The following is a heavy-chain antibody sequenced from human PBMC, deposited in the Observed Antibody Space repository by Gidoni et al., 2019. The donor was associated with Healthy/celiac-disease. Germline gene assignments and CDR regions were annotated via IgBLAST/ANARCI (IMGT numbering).Heavy chain of an antibody. V-gene: IGHV3-48*03. Sequence: EVQLVESGGGLVQPGGSLRLSCAASGFTFRSYEMNWVRQAPGKGLEWVSYISSSGSTIYYADSVKGRFTISRDNAKNSLYLQMNSLRAEDTAVYYCAGPFPPGYYRPTYYYYGMDVWGQGTTVTVSS. CDR3: AGPFPPGYYRPTYYYYGMDV. D-gene: IGHD3-9*01. J-gene: IGHJ6*02. CDR2: ISSSGSTI. CDR1: GFTFRSYE.